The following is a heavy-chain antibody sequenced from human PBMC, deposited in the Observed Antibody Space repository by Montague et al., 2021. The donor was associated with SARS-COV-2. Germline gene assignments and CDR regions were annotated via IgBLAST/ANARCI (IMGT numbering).Heavy chain of an antibody. D-gene: IGHD4-23*01. Sequence: SETLSLTCTVSGGSITGYYWSWLRRSPGKGLEWIAYIYDGGAVNYNPSLGSRVTISTDTSKNQLSLKVNSVTAADTAVYYCVRDHHYGGPLGDYDIWGQGTVVTVSS. CDR3: VRDHHYGGPLGDYDI. V-gene: IGHV4-59*01. CDR2: IYDGGAV. CDR1: GGSITGYY. J-gene: IGHJ3*02.